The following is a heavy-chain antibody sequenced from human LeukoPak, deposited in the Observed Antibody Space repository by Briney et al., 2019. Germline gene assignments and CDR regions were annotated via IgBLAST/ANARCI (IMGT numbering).Heavy chain of an antibody. D-gene: IGHD1-1*01. V-gene: IGHV3-48*02. Sequence: PGGSLRLSCAASAFPFSSYSMTWVRQAPGKGLEWLSYISYSSSTIFYAESVKGRFTISRYNAKNSLYLQMNCLRDEDTAVYYCASAGSTTLSRWFDHWGQGSLVTVSS. J-gene: IGHJ5*02. CDR2: ISYSSSTI. CDR3: ASAGSTTLSRWFDH. CDR1: AFPFSSYS.